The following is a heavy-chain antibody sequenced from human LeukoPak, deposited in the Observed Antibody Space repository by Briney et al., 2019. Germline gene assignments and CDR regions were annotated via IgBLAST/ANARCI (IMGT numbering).Heavy chain of an antibody. V-gene: IGHV4-39*01. J-gene: IGHJ4*02. D-gene: IGHD6-19*01. CDR3: ARLMVVGAYSGWYPWYFDY. CDR1: GGSISSSSYY. CDR2: IYYSGST. Sequence: SSQTLSLICTVAGGSISSSSYYWGWIRQPPGKGLEWNGSIYYSGSTSYNPSLKSRVTISVDTSKTQFSLKLSSVTAADTAVYYCARLMVVGAYSGWYPWYFDYWGQGALVTVSS.